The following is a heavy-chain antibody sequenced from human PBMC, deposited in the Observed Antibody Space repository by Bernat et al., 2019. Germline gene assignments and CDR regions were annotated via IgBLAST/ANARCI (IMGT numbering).Heavy chain of an antibody. V-gene: IGHV3-73*02. CDR2: IRSKANSYAT. CDR3: TNTGYDYDFWSGYYYYYMDV. J-gene: IGHJ6*03. CDR1: GFTFSGSA. D-gene: IGHD3-3*01. Sequence: EVQLVESGGGLVQPGGSLKLSCAASGFTFSGSAMHWVRQASGKGLEWVGRIRSKANSYATAYAASVKGRFTISRDDSKNTAYLQMNSLKTEDTAVYYCTNTGYDYDFWSGYYYYYMDVWGKGTTVTVSS.